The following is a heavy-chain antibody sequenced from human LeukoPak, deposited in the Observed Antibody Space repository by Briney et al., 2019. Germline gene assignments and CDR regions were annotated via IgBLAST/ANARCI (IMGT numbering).Heavy chain of an antibody. J-gene: IGHJ4*02. V-gene: IGHV3-30*02. Sequence: PGGSLRLSXAASGFTFRSYGIHWVRQAPGKGLEWVTYISDDGRDKWYADSVKGRLTISRDNSKNTLSLQMNSLRPEDTAVYYCAKDKDYGWDYWGQGTLVTVSS. D-gene: IGHD4/OR15-4a*01. CDR2: ISDDGRDK. CDR3: AKDKDYGWDY. CDR1: GFTFRSYG.